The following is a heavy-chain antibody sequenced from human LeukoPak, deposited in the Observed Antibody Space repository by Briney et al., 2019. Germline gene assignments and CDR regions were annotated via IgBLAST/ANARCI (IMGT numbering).Heavy chain of an antibody. V-gene: IGHV3-69-1*01. CDR1: GFTFSAYS. J-gene: IGHJ6*03. D-gene: IGHD3-10*01. CDR3: ARGGFNMVRGVIIPSNSYFYYMDI. Sequence: GGSLRLSCAASGFTFSAYSMNWVRQAPGKGLEWVSSITSGDFVYFADSLKGRFTISRDNAKSSLYLQMNSLRADHTAVYYCARGGFNMVRGVIIPSNSYFYYMDIWGKGTTVTVSS. CDR2: ITSGDFV.